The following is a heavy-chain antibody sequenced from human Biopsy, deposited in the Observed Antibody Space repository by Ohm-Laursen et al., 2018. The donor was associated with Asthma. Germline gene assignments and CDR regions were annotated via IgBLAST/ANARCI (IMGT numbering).Heavy chain of an antibody. J-gene: IGHJ5*02. CDR1: GGSISSDY. Sequence: TLSLTCTVSGGSISSDYWSWLRPSPGKGLEWIGYIHNSGNTNYNPSLKSRVTISLDTSKNHFSLRLSFVTAADTAVYFCARGQGRGIQLWSLDPWGQGILGTVSS. D-gene: IGHD5-18*01. CDR2: IHNSGNT. CDR3: ARGQGRGIQLWSLDP. V-gene: IGHV4-59*01.